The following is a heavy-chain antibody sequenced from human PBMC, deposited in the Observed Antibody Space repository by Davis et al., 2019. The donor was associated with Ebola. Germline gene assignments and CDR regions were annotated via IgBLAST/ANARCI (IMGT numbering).Heavy chain of an antibody. CDR1: GYTLTELS. J-gene: IGHJ4*02. CDR3: ATDRWGVGNFDY. CDR2: FDPEDGET. Sequence: ASVKVSCKVSGYTLTELSMHWVRQAPGKGLEWMGGFDPEDGETIYAQKFQGRVTMTEDTSTDTAYMELSSLRSEDTAVYYCATDRWGVGNFDYWGQGTLVTVSS. V-gene: IGHV1-24*01. D-gene: IGHD3-10*01.